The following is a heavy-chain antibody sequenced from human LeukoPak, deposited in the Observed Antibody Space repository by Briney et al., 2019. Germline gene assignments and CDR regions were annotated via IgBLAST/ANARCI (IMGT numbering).Heavy chain of an antibody. CDR2: IYYSGST. CDR1: GGSISSSYY. Sequence: PSETLSLTCTVSGGSISSSYYWGWIRQPPGKGLEWIGSIYYSGSTYCNPSLKSRVTISVDTSKNQFSLKLSSVTAADTAVYYCARGEFWGQGTLVTVSS. CDR3: ARGEF. J-gene: IGHJ4*02. V-gene: IGHV4-39*01. D-gene: IGHD3-16*01.